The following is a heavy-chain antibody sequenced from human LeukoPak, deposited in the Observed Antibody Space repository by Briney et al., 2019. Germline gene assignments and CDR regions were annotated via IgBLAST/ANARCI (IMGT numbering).Heavy chain of an antibody. J-gene: IGHJ3*02. CDR1: GFTFSSYA. Sequence: GGSLRLSCAASGFTFSSYAMHWVRQAPGKGLEWVAVISYDGSNKYYADSVKGRFTISRDNSKNTLYLQMNSLRAEDTAVYYCARDRWLDAFDIWGQGTMVTVSS. V-gene: IGHV3-30*01. D-gene: IGHD6-19*01. CDR3: ARDRWLDAFDI. CDR2: ISYDGSNK.